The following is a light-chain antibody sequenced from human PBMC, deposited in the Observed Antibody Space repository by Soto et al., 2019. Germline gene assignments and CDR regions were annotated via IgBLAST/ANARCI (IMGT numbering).Light chain of an antibody. J-gene: IGKJ1*01. Sequence: ELVLTQSPGTLSLSPGLRATLYCRAIPSVSNNYLAWYQQNPGQAPRLLIYGASNRATGISDRFSGSGSGTDVTLTISRLDSEHFSVYYWQQYGSSGTFGHRTKGEIK. CDR1: PSVSNNY. CDR2: GAS. CDR3: QQYGSSGT. V-gene: IGKV3-20*01.